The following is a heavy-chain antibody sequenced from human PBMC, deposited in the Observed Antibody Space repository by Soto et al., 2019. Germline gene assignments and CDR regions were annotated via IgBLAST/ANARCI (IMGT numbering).Heavy chain of an antibody. Sequence: GGSHILSCAASGCTFYYYTMHWVRQAPGKGLEWVSLISWDGLSTYYADSVKGRFTISRDNSKNSLYLQMNNLRTEDTALYYCAKAPLSSAYLYYYGMDVWGQGTTVTVSS. V-gene: IGHV3-43*01. CDR3: AKAPLSSAYLYYYGMDV. CDR1: GCTFYYYT. D-gene: IGHD6-25*01. CDR2: ISWDGLST. J-gene: IGHJ6*02.